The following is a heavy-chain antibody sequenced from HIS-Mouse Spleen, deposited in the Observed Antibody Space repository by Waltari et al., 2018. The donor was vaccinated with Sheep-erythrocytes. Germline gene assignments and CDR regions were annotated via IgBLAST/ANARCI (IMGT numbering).Heavy chain of an antibody. CDR1: GGTFSSYA. CDR3: AQTGATTPHFDY. J-gene: IGHJ4*02. Sequence: QVQLVQSGAEVKKPGSSVKVSCKASGGTFSSYAISWVRQAPGKGLEWMGRIIPIRGIANDAPRFQGRVTITADKSTSTAYMELSSLRSEDTAVYYCAQTGATTPHFDYWGQGTLVTVSS. D-gene: IGHD1-26*01. CDR2: IIPIRGIA. V-gene: IGHV1-69*04.